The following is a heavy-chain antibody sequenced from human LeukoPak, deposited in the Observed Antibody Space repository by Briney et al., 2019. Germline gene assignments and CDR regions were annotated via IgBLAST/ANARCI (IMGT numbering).Heavy chain of an antibody. V-gene: IGHV3-74*01. CDR1: GFTFRSHW. Sequence: GGSLRLSCAASGFTFRSHWMYWVRQAPGKGLVWVSRIKFDASITRYADSVRGRFTISRDDAKNTVNLQMNSVRVDDTAVYYCARGIEAEESVASDNWGQGTLVTVSS. D-gene: IGHD6-13*01. J-gene: IGHJ4*02. CDR3: ARGIEAEESVASDN. CDR2: IKFDASIT.